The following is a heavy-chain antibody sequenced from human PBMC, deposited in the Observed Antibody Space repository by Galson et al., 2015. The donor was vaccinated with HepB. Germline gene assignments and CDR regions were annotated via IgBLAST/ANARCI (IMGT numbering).Heavy chain of an antibody. CDR3: ASRGVGDCSGGSCFTSFDN. CDR2: ISLDGGSK. CDR1: GFTFSNYA. Sequence: SLRLSCAASGFTFSNYAMHWVRQAPGKGLEWVAVISLDGGSKSYADSVMGRFTISRDNSKNTLYLQMNSLRAEDTAEYYCASRGVGDCSGGSCFTSFDNWGQGTLVSVSS. J-gene: IGHJ4*02. D-gene: IGHD2-15*01. V-gene: IGHV3-30-3*01.